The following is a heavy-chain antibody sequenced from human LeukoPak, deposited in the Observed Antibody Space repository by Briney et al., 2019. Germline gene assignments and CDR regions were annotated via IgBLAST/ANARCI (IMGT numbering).Heavy chain of an antibody. Sequence: PGGSLRLSCSASGFSFSSYDMLWVGQATGKGLEWVSAIGTAGDTYYPGSVKGRFTISRENAKNSLYLQMNSLRAEDTAVYYCARAHDYGDSFDYWGQGTLVTVSS. V-gene: IGHV3-13*01. CDR3: ARAHDYGDSFDY. J-gene: IGHJ4*02. CDR2: IGTAGDT. D-gene: IGHD4-17*01. CDR1: GFSFSSYD.